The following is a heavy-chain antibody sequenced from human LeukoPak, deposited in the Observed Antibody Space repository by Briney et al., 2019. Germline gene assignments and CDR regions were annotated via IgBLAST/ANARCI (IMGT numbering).Heavy chain of an antibody. J-gene: IGHJ6*04. V-gene: IGHV3-64D*06. CDR3: VKGLGYYDILTGYYRSGDYYYGMDV. D-gene: IGHD3-9*01. CDR1: GFTFSSYA. Sequence: PGGSLRLSCSASGFTFSSYAMHWVRQAPGKGLEYVSAISSNGGSTYYADSVKGRFTISRDNSKNTLYLQMSSLRAEDTAVYYCVKGLGYYDILTGYYRSGDYYYGMDVWGKGTTVTVSS. CDR2: ISSNGGST.